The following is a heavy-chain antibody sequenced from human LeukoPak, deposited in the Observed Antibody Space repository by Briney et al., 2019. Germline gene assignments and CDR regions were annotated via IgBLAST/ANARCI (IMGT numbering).Heavy chain of an antibody. V-gene: IGHV4-34*01. CDR2: INHSGST. CDR3: ARTEEWELLYY. Sequence: SETLSLTCTVSGGSISSYYWSWIRQPPGKGLEWIGEINHSGSTNYNPSLKSRVTISVDTSKNQFSLKLSSVTAADTAMYYCARTEEWELLYYWGQGTLVTVSS. J-gene: IGHJ4*02. CDR1: GGSISSYY. D-gene: IGHD1-26*01.